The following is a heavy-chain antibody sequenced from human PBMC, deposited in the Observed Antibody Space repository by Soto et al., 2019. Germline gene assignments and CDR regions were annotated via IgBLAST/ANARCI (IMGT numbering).Heavy chain of an antibody. V-gene: IGHV3-74*01. Sequence: PGGSLRLSCSASGPNLRVYWVHWVRQAPGKGLVWVSRISPDGKTINYADSVEGRFTVSRDNANNVVSLQLNSLTADDSAVYFCSRGGSWFDLWGQGSVVTVSS. CDR3: SRGGSWFDL. D-gene: IGHD6-25*01. CDR1: GPNLRVYW. J-gene: IGHJ5*02. CDR2: ISPDGKTI.